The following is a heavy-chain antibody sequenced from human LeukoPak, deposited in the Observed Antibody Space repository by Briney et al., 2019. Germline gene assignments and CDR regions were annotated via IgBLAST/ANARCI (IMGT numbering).Heavy chain of an antibody. CDR3: AREDMTTVVMDDY. CDR2: ISAYNGNT. Sequence: GASVKVSCKASGYTFTSYYMHWVRQAAGQGLEWMGWISAYNGNTNYAQKLQGRVTMTTDTSTSTAYMELRSLRSDDTAVYYCAREDMTTVVMDDYWGQGTLVTVSS. J-gene: IGHJ4*02. D-gene: IGHD4-23*01. CDR1: GYTFTSYY. V-gene: IGHV1-18*04.